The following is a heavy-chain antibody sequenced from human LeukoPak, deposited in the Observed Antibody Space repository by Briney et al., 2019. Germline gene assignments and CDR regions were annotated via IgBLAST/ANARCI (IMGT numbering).Heavy chain of an antibody. Sequence: SETLSPTCAVYGGSFSGYYWSWIRQPPGKGLEWIGEINHSGSTNYNPSLKSRVTISVDTSKNQFSLKLSSVTAADTAVYYCARDEQTTGFDPWGQGTLVTVSS. CDR1: GGSFSGYY. CDR3: ARDEQTTGFDP. D-gene: IGHD1-14*01. J-gene: IGHJ5*02. CDR2: INHSGST. V-gene: IGHV4-34*01.